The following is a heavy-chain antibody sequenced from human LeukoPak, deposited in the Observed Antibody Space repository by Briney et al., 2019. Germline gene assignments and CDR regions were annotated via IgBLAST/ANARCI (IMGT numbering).Heavy chain of an antibody. CDR3: ARFVAAAGTFNWFDP. V-gene: IGHV3-48*01. Sequence: QPGGSLRLSCAASGFTFSSYSMNWVRQAPGKGLEWVSYISSSSSTIYYADSVKGRFTISRDNAKNSLYLQMNSLRAEDTAVYYCARFVAAAGTFNWFDPWGQGTLVTVSS. CDR1: GFTFSSYS. D-gene: IGHD6-13*01. CDR2: ISSSSSTI. J-gene: IGHJ5*02.